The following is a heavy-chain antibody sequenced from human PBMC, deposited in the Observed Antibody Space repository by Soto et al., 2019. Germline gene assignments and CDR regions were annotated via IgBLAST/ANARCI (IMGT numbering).Heavy chain of an antibody. D-gene: IGHD6-19*01. CDR3: ATSSAVAEDY. CDR2: ISYDGSNK. CDR1: GFTFSNYV. J-gene: IGHJ4*02. Sequence: GGSLRLSCAASGFTFSNYVMHWVRQAPGKGLEWVAVISYDGSNKYYADSVQGRFTISRDNSKNTLYLQMNSLRAEDTAVYYCATSSAVAEDYWGQGSLVTVSS. V-gene: IGHV3-30-3*01.